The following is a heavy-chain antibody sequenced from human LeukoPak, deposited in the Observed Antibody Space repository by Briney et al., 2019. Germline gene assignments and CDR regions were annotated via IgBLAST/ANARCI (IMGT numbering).Heavy chain of an antibody. CDR3: ARARSQNYGMDV. CDR1: GFSFSSFA. D-gene: IGHD1-26*01. CDR2: ITGGHYAT. V-gene: IGHV3-23*01. Sequence: GGSLRLSCAASGFSFSSFAMTWVRQAPGKGLEWVSSITGGHYATYNTDSVKGRFTISRDNAKNSLYLQMNSLRAEDTAVYYCARARSQNYGMDVWGQGTTATVSS. J-gene: IGHJ6*02.